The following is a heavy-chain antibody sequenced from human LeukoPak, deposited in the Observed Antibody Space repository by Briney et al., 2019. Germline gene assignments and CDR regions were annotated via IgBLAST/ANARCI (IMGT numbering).Heavy chain of an antibody. CDR2: IYYSGST. D-gene: IGHD2-15*01. CDR3: ARETPGVPNWFDP. J-gene: IGHJ5*02. V-gene: IGHV4-4*07. Sequence: SETLSLTCTVSGGSISNYFWSWVRQPAGKGLDWIGRIYYSGSTNYNPSLKSRVTISVDTSKNQFSLKLSSVTAADTAVYYCARETPGVPNWFDPWGQGTLVTVSS. CDR1: GGSISNYF.